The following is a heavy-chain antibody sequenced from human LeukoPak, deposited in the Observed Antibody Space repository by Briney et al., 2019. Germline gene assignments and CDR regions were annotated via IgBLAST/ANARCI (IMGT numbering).Heavy chain of an antibody. CDR1: GFTFSSYA. D-gene: IGHD5-12*01. J-gene: IGHJ4*02. CDR3: AREYSGYDFYADY. CDR2: ISGSSSST. Sequence: GGSLRLSCAASGFTFSSYAMSWVRQAPGKGLEWVSAISGSSSSTYYADSVKGRFTISRDNSKNSLYLQMNSLRAEDTAVYYCAREYSGYDFYADYWGQGTLVTVSS. V-gene: IGHV3-23*01.